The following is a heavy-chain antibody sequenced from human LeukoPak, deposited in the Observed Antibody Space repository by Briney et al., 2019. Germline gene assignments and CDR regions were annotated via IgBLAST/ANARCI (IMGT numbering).Heavy chain of an antibody. Sequence: PSETLSLTCTVSGGSISSSSYYWGWIRQPPGKGLEWIGSIYYSGSTYYNPSLKSRVTISVDTSKNQFSLKLSSVTAADTAVYYCAELGITMIGGVWGKGTTVTISS. V-gene: IGHV4-39*01. CDR3: AELGITMIGGV. CDR2: IYYSGST. D-gene: IGHD3-10*02. J-gene: IGHJ6*04. CDR1: GGSISSSSYY.